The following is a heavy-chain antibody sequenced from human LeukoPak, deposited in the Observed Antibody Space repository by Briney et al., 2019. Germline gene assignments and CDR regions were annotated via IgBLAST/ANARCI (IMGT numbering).Heavy chain of an antibody. CDR1: GYTFTSYG. CDR2: ISAYNGNT. D-gene: IGHD1-26*01. J-gene: IGHJ4*02. V-gene: IGHV1-18*01. Sequence: GASVKVSCKASGYTFTSYGISWVRQAPGQGLEWMGWISAYNGNTNYAQKLQGRVTMTTDTSTSTAYMELRSLRSDDTAVYYCARDFRGGSYHLPSHYWGQGTLVTVSS. CDR3: ARDFRGGSYHLPSHY.